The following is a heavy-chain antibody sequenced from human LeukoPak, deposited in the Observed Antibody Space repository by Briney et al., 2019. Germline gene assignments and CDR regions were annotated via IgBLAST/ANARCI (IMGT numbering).Heavy chain of an antibody. D-gene: IGHD6-19*01. CDR2: ISSSSSYI. CDR3: ARDLGSSGWWGGFDF. V-gene: IGHV3-21*01. CDR1: GFTFSSYR. J-gene: IGHJ4*02. Sequence: AGGSLRLSCAASGFTFSSYRMTWVRQAPGKGLEWVSSISSSSSYIYYADSVKGRFTISRDNAKNSLYLQMNSLRAEDTAVYYCARDLGSSGWWGGFDFWGQGTLVTVSS.